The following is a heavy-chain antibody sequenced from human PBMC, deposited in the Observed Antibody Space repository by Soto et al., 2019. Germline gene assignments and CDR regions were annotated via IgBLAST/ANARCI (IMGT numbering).Heavy chain of an antibody. CDR2: ISAYNGNT. CDR1: GYTFTSYG. Sequence: ASVKVSCKASGYTFTSYGISWVRQAPGQGLEWMGWISAYNGNTNYAQKLQGRVTMTTDTSTSTAYMELRSLRSDDTAVYYCARDFFHYSYGYGGWFDPWGQGTLVTVS. J-gene: IGHJ5*02. D-gene: IGHD5-18*01. V-gene: IGHV1-18*04. CDR3: ARDFFHYSYGYGGWFDP.